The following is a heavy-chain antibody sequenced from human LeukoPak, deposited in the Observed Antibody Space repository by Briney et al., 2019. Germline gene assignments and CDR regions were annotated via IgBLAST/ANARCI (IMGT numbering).Heavy chain of an antibody. Sequence: SSQTLSLTGTVSGGSISTDLYYWTWIRQPAGKGLEWIGRIYSNGWTDYNPPLKSRVSISIDTSKNHFSLKMSLATAADTALYYCARGSGWNSFDPWGQGTLVTVSS. J-gene: IGHJ5*02. CDR3: ARGSGWNSFDP. V-gene: IGHV4-61*02. D-gene: IGHD6-19*01. CDR1: GGSISTDLYY. CDR2: IYSNGWT.